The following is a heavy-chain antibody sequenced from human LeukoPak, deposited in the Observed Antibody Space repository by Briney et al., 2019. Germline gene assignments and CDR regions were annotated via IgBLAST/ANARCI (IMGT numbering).Heavy chain of an antibody. CDR3: ASGYYSNHDAFDI. CDR1: GYTLTELS. D-gene: IGHD3-22*01. Sequence: GASVKVSCKVSGYTLTELSMHWVRQAPGKGLEWMGGSDPEDGETIYAQKFQGRVTMTEDTSTDTAYMELSSLRSEDTAVYYCASGYYSNHDAFDIWGQGTMVTVSS. CDR2: SDPEDGET. J-gene: IGHJ3*02. V-gene: IGHV1-24*01.